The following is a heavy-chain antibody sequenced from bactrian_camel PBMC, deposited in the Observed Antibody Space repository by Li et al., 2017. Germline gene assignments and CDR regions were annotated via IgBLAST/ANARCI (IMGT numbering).Heavy chain of an antibody. D-gene: IGHD5*01. CDR1: GVALSSSS. J-gene: IGHJ6*01. Sequence: VQLVESGGGSVQAGGSLILSCAASGVALSSSSMSWVRQAPGKGLEWISGITGGNTYYAGSVKGRFTISRDNAKNTMYLQMNSLKPEDTAVYYCVREWVGLYDFGYWGQGTQVTVS. CDR3: VREWVGLYDFGY. V-gene: IGHV3S31*01. CDR2: ITGGNT.